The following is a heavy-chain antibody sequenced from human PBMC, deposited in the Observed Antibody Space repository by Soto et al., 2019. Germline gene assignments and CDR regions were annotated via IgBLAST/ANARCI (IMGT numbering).Heavy chain of an antibody. J-gene: IGHJ3*01. CDR3: ARDRITTRGDAFDL. D-gene: IGHD3-3*01. V-gene: IGHV1-69*13. CDR2: IIPIFGTA. Sequence: SVKVSCKASGGTFSSYAISWVRQAPGQGLEWMGGIIPIFGTANYAQKFQGRVTGTADGSTSTAYMELTSLKSEDTAVYYCARDRITTRGDAFDLWGQGTMVTVSS. CDR1: GGTFSSYA.